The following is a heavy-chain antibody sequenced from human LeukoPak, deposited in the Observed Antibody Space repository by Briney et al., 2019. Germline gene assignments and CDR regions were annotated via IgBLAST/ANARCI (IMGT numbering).Heavy chain of an antibody. V-gene: IGHV4-34*01. CDR1: GGSFSGYY. CDR2: INHSGST. Sequence: SETLSLTCAVYGGSFSGYYWSWIRQPPGKGVEWIGEINHSGSTNYNPSLKSRVTVSVDTSKNQFSLKLSSVTAADTAVYYCARANYNWNYWDYWGQGTLVTVSS. J-gene: IGHJ4*02. CDR3: ARANYNWNYWDY. D-gene: IGHD1-20*01.